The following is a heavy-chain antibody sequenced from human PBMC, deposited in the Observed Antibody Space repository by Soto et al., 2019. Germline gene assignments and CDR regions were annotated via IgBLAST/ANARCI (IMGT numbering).Heavy chain of an antibody. Sequence: EVQLLESGGGLVQPGGSLRRSCAASGFTFRNYAMGWVRQAPGKGLEWVSGIGGSGGSTYYADSVKGRFTISRANSRNTLHLQMSSLRAEDTALYYCSNHSGDRCDSNYYYWGQGILVTVSS. CDR1: GFTFRNYA. V-gene: IGHV3-23*01. D-gene: IGHD3-22*01. J-gene: IGHJ1*01. CDR2: IGGSGGST. CDR3: SNHSGDRCDSNYYY.